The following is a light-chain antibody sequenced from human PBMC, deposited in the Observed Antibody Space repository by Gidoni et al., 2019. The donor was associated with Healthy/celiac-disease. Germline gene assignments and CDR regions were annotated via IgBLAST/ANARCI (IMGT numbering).Light chain of an antibody. CDR1: QSISSC. V-gene: IGKV1-5*01. CDR2: DAS. Sequence: DIQMTQSPSTLSASVGDRVTITCRASQSISSCLAWYQQKPGKAPKLLIYDASSLESGVPSRFSGSGSGTEFTLTISRLQPDDFATYYCQQDNSYAWTFGQGTKVEIK. J-gene: IGKJ1*01. CDR3: QQDNSYAWT.